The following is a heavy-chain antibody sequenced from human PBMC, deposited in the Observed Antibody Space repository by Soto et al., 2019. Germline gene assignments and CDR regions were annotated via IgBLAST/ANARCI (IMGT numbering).Heavy chain of an antibody. CDR1: GFTFNGYA. D-gene: IGHD3-10*01. V-gene: IGHV3-23*01. CDR3: AKDYGYYFGPGSSCSDH. J-gene: IGHJ4*02. CDR2: ISGSGGAT. Sequence: GGSLRLSCAASGFTFNGYAMSWVRQRPGKGLEWVSTISGSGGATYYADSVKGRFSISRDNSRNTLFMQMNNLRDEDTAVYYCAKDYGYYFGPGSSCSDHWGQGTLVTVSS.